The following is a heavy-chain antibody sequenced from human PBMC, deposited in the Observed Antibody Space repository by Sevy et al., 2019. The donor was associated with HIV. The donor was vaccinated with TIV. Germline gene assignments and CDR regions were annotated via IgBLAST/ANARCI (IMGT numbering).Heavy chain of an antibody. V-gene: IGHV3-48*03. Sequence: GGSLRLSCAASGFTFSSYEMHWVRQAPGKGLEWVSYISSSGSTIYYADSVKGRFTISKDNAQNSLYLQMNTLRAEDTAVYYCARAGGPTGLDYWGQGTLVTVSS. CDR1: GFTFSSYE. D-gene: IGHD4-17*01. CDR2: ISSSGSTI. CDR3: ARAGGPTGLDY. J-gene: IGHJ4*02.